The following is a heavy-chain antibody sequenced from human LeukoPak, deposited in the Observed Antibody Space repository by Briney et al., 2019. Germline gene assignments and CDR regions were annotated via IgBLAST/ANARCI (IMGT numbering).Heavy chain of an antibody. CDR2: ISGSAGST. J-gene: IGHJ4*02. Sequence: PGGSLRLSCAASGFTFSSYAMSSVRQAPGKGLEWVSAISGSAGSTYYADSVKGRFTISKDNSKNTLYLQMNSLRAEDTAVYYCAKVGGGFHFDYWGQGTLVTVSS. V-gene: IGHV3-23*01. CDR3: AKVGGGFHFDY. CDR1: GFTFSSYA. D-gene: IGHD1-26*01.